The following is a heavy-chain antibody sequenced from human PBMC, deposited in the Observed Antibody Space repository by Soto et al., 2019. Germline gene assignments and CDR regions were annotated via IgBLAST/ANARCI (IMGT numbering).Heavy chain of an antibody. CDR1: GGSISGSY. CDR3: ARSVAVPGAHIDY. CDR2: VYYTGST. J-gene: IGHJ4*02. V-gene: IGHV4-59*01. D-gene: IGHD6-19*01. Sequence: PSETLSLTCSVSGGSISGSYWSWIRQSPGKGLEWLGYVYYTGSTNYSPSLRSRVSISVDTSKNEFSLRLSPVTAADTAVYFCARSVAVPGAHIDYWGQGTQVTV.